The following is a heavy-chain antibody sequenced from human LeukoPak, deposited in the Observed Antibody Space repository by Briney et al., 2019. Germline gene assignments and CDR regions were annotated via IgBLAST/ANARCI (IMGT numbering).Heavy chain of an antibody. J-gene: IGHJ6*02. CDR3: ARGSYYDFSGMDV. V-gene: IGHV3-11*01. D-gene: IGHD3-3*01. CDR2: ISSSGSTI. Sequence: GGSLRLSCAASGFTFSDYYMSWIRQAPGKGLEWVSYISSSGSTIYYAGSVKGRFTISGDNAKNSLYLQMNSLRAEDTAVYYCARGSYYDFSGMDVWGQGTTVTVSS. CDR1: GFTFSDYY.